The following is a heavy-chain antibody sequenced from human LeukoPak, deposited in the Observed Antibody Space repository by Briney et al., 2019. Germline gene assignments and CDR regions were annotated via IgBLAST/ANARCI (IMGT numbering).Heavy chain of an antibody. V-gene: IGHV1-18*01. CDR3: ALVITGYFDY. D-gene: IGHD3-22*01. J-gene: IGHJ4*02. CDR1: GYTFTSYG. CDR2: ISAYNGNT. Sequence: ASVKVSCKASGYTFTSYGISWVRQAPGQGLEWMGWISAYNGNTNYAQKFQGRVTITADESTSTAYMELSSLRSEDTAVYYCALVITGYFDYWGQGTLVTVSS.